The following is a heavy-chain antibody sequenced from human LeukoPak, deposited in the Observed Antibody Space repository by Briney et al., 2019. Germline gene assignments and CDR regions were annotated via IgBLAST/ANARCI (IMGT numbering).Heavy chain of an antibody. CDR1: GGSFSGYY. Sequence: SETLSLTCAVYGGSFSGYYWSWIRQPPGKGLEWIGEINHSGSTNYNPSLKSRVTISVDTSKNQFSLKLSSVTAADTAVYYCARVFGESYYYYYYYMDVWGKGTTVTVSS. J-gene: IGHJ6*03. D-gene: IGHD3-10*01. CDR2: INHSGST. CDR3: ARVFGESYYYYYYYMDV. V-gene: IGHV4-34*01.